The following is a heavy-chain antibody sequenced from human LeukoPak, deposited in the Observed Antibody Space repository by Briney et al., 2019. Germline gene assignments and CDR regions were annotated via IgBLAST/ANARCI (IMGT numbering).Heavy chain of an antibody. J-gene: IGHJ5*02. Sequence: ASVKVSCKASGYTFTGYYMHWVRQAPGQGLEWMGIINPSGGSTSYAQKFQGRVTMTRDTSTSTVYMELSSLRSEDTAVYYCARERGGYCSGGSCYWFDPWGQGTLVTVSS. V-gene: IGHV1-46*01. CDR1: GYTFTGYY. D-gene: IGHD2-15*01. CDR2: INPSGGST. CDR3: ARERGGYCSGGSCYWFDP.